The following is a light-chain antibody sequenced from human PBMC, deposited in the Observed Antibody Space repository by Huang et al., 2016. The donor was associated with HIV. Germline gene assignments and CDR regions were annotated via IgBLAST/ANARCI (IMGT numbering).Light chain of an antibody. V-gene: IGKV3-20*01. CDR1: QTVTSNS. Sequence: DIVLTQSPGTLSLSAGERVILSCRASQTVTSNSLAWYQQKLGQTPKLLIYGASSRATDIPDRFTGSGSGTDFTLTISGLEPEDFAVYFCQQYGSSPYTFGRGTKLEIK. CDR2: GAS. CDR3: QQYGSSPYT. J-gene: IGKJ2*01.